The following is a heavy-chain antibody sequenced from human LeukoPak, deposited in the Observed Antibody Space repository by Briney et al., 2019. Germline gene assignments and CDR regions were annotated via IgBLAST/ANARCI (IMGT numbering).Heavy chain of an antibody. CDR1: GGTFSSYA. Sequence: GASVKVSCKASGGTFSSYAISWVRQAPGQGLEWMGRIIPILGIANYAQKFQGRVTITADKSTSTAYMELSSLRSEDTAVYYCARGVLGYCSSTSCSIFPGYWGQGTLVTVSS. D-gene: IGHD2-2*01. CDR3: ARGVLGYCSSTSCSIFPGY. V-gene: IGHV1-69*04. CDR2: IIPILGIA. J-gene: IGHJ4*02.